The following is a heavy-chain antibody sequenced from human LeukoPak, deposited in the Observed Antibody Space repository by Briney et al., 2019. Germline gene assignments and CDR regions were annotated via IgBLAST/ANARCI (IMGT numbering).Heavy chain of an antibody. D-gene: IGHD6-19*01. CDR1: GFTFNAYS. Sequence: GGSLRLSCAASGFTFNAYSMTWVRQAPGKGLEWVSIISPSGATTFYADSVRGRFTISRDNSKNTLYLQMNSLRAEDTALYYCARKSTSAWLIDYWGQGSLVTVSS. J-gene: IGHJ4*02. V-gene: IGHV3-23*01. CDR3: ARKSTSAWLIDY. CDR2: ISPSGATT.